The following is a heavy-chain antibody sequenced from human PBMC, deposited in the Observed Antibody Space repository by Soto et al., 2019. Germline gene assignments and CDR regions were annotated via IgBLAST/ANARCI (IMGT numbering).Heavy chain of an antibody. CDR3: ARQGGYYDSILNWFDP. D-gene: IGHD3-22*01. Sequence: SETRSLTCTVSGGSISSSSYYWGWIRQPPGKGLEWIGSIYYSGSTYYNPSLKSRVTISVDTSKNQFSLKLSSVTAAVTAVYYCARQGGYYDSILNWFDPWGQGTLVTVSS. CDR2: IYYSGST. CDR1: GGSISSSSYY. J-gene: IGHJ5*02. V-gene: IGHV4-39*01.